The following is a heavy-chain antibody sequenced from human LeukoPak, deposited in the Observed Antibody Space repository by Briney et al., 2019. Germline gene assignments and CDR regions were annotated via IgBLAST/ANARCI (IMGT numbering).Heavy chain of an antibody. CDR3: ARGEVLGYDLTAFDI. CDR2: ISAYNGNT. CDR1: GYTFTSYG. Sequence: ASVKVSCKASGYTFTSYGISWVRQAPGQGLEWMGCISAYNGNTNYAQKLQGRVTMTTDTSTSTAYMELRSLRSDDTAVYYCARGEVLGYDLTAFDIWGQGTMVTVSS. J-gene: IGHJ3*02. D-gene: IGHD3-16*01. V-gene: IGHV1-18*01.